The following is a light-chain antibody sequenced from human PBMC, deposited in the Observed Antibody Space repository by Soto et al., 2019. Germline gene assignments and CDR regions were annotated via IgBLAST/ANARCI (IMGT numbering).Light chain of an antibody. CDR1: SSDVGGYNY. V-gene: IGLV2-14*01. J-gene: IGLJ3*02. CDR3: SSYTSSSTPTWV. CDR2: EVS. Sequence: QSVLTQPASVSGSPGQSITISCTGTSSDVGGYNYVSWYQQHPGKAPKLMIYEVSNRPSGVSNRFSGSKSGNTASLTISGLQAGDEADYYCSSYTSSSTPTWVFGGGTKLTVL.